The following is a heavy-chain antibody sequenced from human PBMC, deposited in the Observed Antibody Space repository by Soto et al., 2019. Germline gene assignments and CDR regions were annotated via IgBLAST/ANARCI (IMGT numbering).Heavy chain of an antibody. CDR2: MNPNSGNT. CDR1: GYSITTYD. Sequence: ASVKVSCKASGYSITTYDINWVRQATGQGLEWMGWMNPNSGNTGYAQKFQGRVTMTRNTSISTAYMELRSLRSDDTAVYYCAREESSSSAYWGQGTLVTVSS. CDR3: AREESSSSAY. V-gene: IGHV1-8*01. D-gene: IGHD6-6*01. J-gene: IGHJ4*02.